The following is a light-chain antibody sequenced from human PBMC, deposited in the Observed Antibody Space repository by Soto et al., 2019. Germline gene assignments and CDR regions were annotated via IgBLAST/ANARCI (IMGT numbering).Light chain of an antibody. J-gene: IGKJ2*01. CDR2: GAS. CDR3: QQSKSHPPT. V-gene: IGKV1-16*02. CDR1: QDITSD. Sequence: DVQMTQSPSSLSASVGDSVTITCRASQDITSDLAWYQQRPGEAPKSLIFGASNLLDGVPSKFSGSGSGSEFTLTISSLQPEDSATYFCQQSKSHPPTFGRGTKVEI.